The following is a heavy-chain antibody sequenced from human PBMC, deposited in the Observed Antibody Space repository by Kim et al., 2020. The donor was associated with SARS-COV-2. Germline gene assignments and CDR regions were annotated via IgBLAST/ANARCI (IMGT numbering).Heavy chain of an antibody. J-gene: IGHJ4*02. CDR2: GRT. V-gene: IGHV1-46*01. CDR3: ARDRAAAV. Sequence: GRTNYPKKFQGRVTMTRDTSTSTIYMELRSLRVEDTAVYYCARDRAAAVWGQGTLVTVSS. D-gene: IGHD6-13*01.